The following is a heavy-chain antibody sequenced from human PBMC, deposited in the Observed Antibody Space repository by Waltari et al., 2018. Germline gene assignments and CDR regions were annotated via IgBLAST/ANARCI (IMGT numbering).Heavy chain of an antibody. D-gene: IGHD3-9*01. CDR3: ARGTDWSLY. CDR1: GYTLTEYG. J-gene: IGHJ4*02. CDR2: ILTYINSI. V-gene: IGHV1-18*01. Sequence: QVQLVQSGPEVKKPGASVKVSCKASGYTLTEYGITWVRQAPGQGLEWGGGILTYINSINYGPKCQGTGTRTTETPTNTADMELTNLKSEDTAVYYCARGTDWSLYWGQGTLITVSS.